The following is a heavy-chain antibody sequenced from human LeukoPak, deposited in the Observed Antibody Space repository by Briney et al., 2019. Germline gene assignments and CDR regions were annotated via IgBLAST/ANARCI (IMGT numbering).Heavy chain of an antibody. Sequence: SETLSLTCTVSGGSISSGSYYWSWIRQPAGKGLEWIGRIYTSGSTNYNPSLKSRVTISVDTSKNPFSLKLSSVTAADTAVYYCARVVVAADYYYYYMDVWGKGTTVTISS. CDR1: GGSISSGSYY. D-gene: IGHD2-15*01. J-gene: IGHJ6*03. V-gene: IGHV4-61*02. CDR3: ARVVVAADYYYYYMDV. CDR2: IYTSGST.